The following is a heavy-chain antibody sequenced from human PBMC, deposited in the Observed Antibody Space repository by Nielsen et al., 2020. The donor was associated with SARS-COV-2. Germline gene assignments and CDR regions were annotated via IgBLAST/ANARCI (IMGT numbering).Heavy chain of an antibody. CDR3: ARDSSYSSGWNDAFDI. CDR1: GFTFSTYA. CDR2: IGGGGART. V-gene: IGHV3-23*01. D-gene: IGHD6-19*01. Sequence: GESLKISCAASGFTFSTYAMNWVRQAPGKGLEWVSGIGGGGARTFYADSVKGRFTVSRDNSKNTLYLQMNSLRAEDTAVYYCARDSSYSSGWNDAFDIWGQGTMVTVSS. J-gene: IGHJ3*02.